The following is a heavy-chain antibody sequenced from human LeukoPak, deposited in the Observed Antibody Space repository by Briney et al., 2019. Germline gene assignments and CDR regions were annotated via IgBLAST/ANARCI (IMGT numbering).Heavy chain of an antibody. CDR2: INPKSGGT. J-gene: IGHJ4*02. CDR1: GYTFTGYY. V-gene: IGHV1-2*02. Sequence: ASVKVSCKASGYTFTGYYMHWVRQAPGQGLEWMGWINPKSGGTKYAQKFQGRVTMTRDTSITTAYMELSRLRSDDTAVYYCARVQGYGDYFDYWGQGTVLTVSS. CDR3: ARVQGYGDYFDY. D-gene: IGHD4-17*01.